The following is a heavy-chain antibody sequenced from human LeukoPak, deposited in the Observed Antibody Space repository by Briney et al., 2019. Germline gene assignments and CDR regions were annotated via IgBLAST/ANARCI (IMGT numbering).Heavy chain of an antibody. CDR3: ARDRGAARSGWFDP. CDR2: IIPIFGTA. CDR1: GGTFSSYA. Sequence: SVKVSCKASGGTFSSYAISWVRQAPGQGLEWMGGIIPIFGTANYAQKFQGRVTITTDESTSTAYMELSSLRSEDTAVYYCARDRGAARSGWFDPWGQGTLVTVSS. V-gene: IGHV1-69*05. D-gene: IGHD6-6*01. J-gene: IGHJ5*02.